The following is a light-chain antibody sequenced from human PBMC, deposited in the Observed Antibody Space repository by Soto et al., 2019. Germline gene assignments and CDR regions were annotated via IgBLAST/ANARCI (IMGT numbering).Light chain of an antibody. V-gene: IGKV1-33*01. CDR2: DAS. CDR1: QVIINY. Sequence: DIQMTQSPSSLSASVGDRVTITCQASQVIINYLNWYQQKPGKAPKLLIYDASNLETGVPSRFSGSGSGTDFTFTISSLQPEDIATYYCQQYDNLPLTFGGGTKVDIK. J-gene: IGKJ4*02. CDR3: QQYDNLPLT.